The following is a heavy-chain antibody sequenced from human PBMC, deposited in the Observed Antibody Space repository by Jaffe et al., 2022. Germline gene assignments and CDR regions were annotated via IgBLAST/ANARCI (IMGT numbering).Heavy chain of an antibody. CDR2: IYHSGTI. CDR1: GSSISSGSF. Sequence: QVHLQESGPGLVKPSETLSLTCDVSGSSISSGSFWGWIRQPPGKGLEWIGNIYHSGTIYYNPSLQSRVTITLDTSQNQFSLRLNSVTAADTAVYYCARRGVVGYCSGGSCYAFDYWGQGILVTVSS. D-gene: IGHD2-15*01. CDR3: ARRGVVGYCSGGSCYAFDY. V-gene: IGHV4-38-2*01. J-gene: IGHJ4*02.